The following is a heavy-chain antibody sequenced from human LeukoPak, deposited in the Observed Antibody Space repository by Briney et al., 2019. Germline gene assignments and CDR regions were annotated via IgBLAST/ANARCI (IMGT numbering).Heavy chain of an antibody. CDR2: ISYDGSNK. D-gene: IGHD3-10*01. CDR1: GFTFSSYG. Sequence: GGPLRLSCAASGFTFSSYGMHWVRQAPGKGLEWVAVISYDGSNKYYADSVKGRFTISRDNSKNTLYLQMNSLRAEDTAVYYCAKDGVVRGVIYYYYYGMDVWGQGTTVTVSS. CDR3: AKDGVVRGVIYYYYYGMDV. J-gene: IGHJ6*02. V-gene: IGHV3-30*18.